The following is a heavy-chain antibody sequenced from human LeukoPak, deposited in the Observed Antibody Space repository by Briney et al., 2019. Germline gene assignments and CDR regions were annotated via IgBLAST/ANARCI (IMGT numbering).Heavy chain of an antibody. D-gene: IGHD3-3*01. CDR3: ARGRLDFWSGYYYNYYYYYMDV. CDR2: INHSGGT. V-gene: IGHV4-34*01. Sequence: SETLSLTCAVYGGSFSGNYWSWIRQPPGKGLEWIGEINHSGGTNYNPSLKSRVTISVDTFKNQFSLKLSSVTAADTAVYYCARGRLDFWSGYYYNYYYYYMDVWGKGTTVTVSS. CDR1: GGSFSGNY. J-gene: IGHJ6*03.